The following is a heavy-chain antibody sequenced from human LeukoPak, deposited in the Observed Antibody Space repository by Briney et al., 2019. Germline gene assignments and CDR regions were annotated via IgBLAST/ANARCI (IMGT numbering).Heavy chain of an antibody. J-gene: IGHJ6*03. CDR1: GYTFTSYG. V-gene: IGHV1-18*01. D-gene: IGHD6-19*01. CDR2: ISASNGNT. CDR3: ARVAYSSGGWETSNRYYYYYMDV. Sequence: VSVKVSCKASGYTFTSYGISWVRQAPGQGLEWMGWISASNGNTNYAQKPQGRVPITTDTSASTAYMELRSLRSDDTAVDYCARVAYSSGGWETSNRYYYYYMDVWGKGTTVTVSS.